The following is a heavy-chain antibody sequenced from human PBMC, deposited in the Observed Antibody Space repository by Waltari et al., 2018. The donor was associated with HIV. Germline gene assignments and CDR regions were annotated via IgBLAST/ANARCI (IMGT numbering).Heavy chain of an antibody. D-gene: IGHD2-15*01. CDR2: IDTKTGSP. Sequence: QVLLQNSPSQFLKPRTSVKFSCQSSENAFSGSVINWVRQGPGQGLEWIGLIDTKTGSPTYAQVFSGLLILSLDTSVTTSELQIRALKTNDTATYYCAEGYGAFDFDYWGQGTLITVSP. V-gene: IGHV7-4-1*01. CDR3: AEGYGAFDFDY. J-gene: IGHJ4*02. CDR1: ENAFSGSV.